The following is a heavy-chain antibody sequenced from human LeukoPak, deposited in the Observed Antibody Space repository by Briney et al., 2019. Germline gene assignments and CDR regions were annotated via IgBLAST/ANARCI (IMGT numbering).Heavy chain of an antibody. CDR3: ARAPPGVPYSSSPALKFDY. V-gene: IGHV1-18*03. CDR2: ISAYNGNT. Sequence: ASVKVSCKASGYTFTSYGISWVRQAPGQGLEWMGWISAYNGNTNYAQKLQGRVTMTTDTSTSTAYMELRSLRSDDMAVYYCARAPPGVPYSSSPALKFDYWGQGTLVTVSS. D-gene: IGHD6-6*01. CDR1: GYTFTSYG. J-gene: IGHJ4*02.